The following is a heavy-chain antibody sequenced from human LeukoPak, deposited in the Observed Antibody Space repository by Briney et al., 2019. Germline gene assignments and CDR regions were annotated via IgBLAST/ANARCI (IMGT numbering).Heavy chain of an antibody. CDR2: ISSSSSYI. CDR1: GFTFNTYS. D-gene: IGHD3-22*01. V-gene: IGHV3-21*01. CDR3: ASSGYYEEKEIY. Sequence: GGSLRLSCAASGFTFNTYSMNWARQPPGRGLEWVSSISSSSSYIYYADSVKGRFTISRDNAKNSLYLQMNSLRAEDTAVYYCASSGYYEEKEIYWGQGTLVTVSS. J-gene: IGHJ4*02.